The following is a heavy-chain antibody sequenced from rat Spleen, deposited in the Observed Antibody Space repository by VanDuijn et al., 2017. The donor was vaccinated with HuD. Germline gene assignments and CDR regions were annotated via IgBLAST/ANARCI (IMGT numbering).Heavy chain of an antibody. D-gene: IGHD5-1*01. Sequence: EVQLVESGGGLVQPGRSLKLSCAASGFTFSNYDMAWVRQAPTKGLEWVASISTSGGSTYYRDSVKGRFTVSRDNAKNTLYLQMNSLRSEDTATYYCTRVKLGAGYYFDYRGQGTLVTVSS. V-gene: IGHV5S13*01. J-gene: IGHJ3*01. CDR2: ISTSGGST. CDR3: TRVKLGAGYYFDY. CDR1: GFTFSNYD.